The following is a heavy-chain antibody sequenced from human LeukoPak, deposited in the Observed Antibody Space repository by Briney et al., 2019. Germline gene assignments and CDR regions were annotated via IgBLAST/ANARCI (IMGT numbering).Heavy chain of an antibody. D-gene: IGHD6-19*01. CDR1: GFTFSTYS. CDR3: ARGGLSSAASFDY. CDR2: ISSSSVTI. J-gene: IGHJ4*02. V-gene: IGHV3-48*01. Sequence: PGGSLRLSCAASGFTFSTYSMNWVRQAPGKGLEWVSYISSSSVTIYYVDSVKGRFTISRDNAKNSLYLQMNSLRAEDTAVYYCARGGLSSAASFDYWGQGTLVTVSS.